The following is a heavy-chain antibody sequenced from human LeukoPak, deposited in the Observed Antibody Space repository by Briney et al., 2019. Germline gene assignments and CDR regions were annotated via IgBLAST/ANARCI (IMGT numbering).Heavy chain of an antibody. CDR2: IYYSGST. CDR1: GGSISSSSYY. D-gene: IGHD6-6*01. Sequence: SETLSLTCTVSGGSISSSSYYWGWIRQPPGKGLEWIGSIYYSGSTYYNPSLKSRVTISVDTSKNQFSLKLSSVTAADTAVYYCARQLYISWSPIDYWGQRTLVTVSS. J-gene: IGHJ4*02. CDR3: ARQLYISWSPIDY. V-gene: IGHV4-39*01.